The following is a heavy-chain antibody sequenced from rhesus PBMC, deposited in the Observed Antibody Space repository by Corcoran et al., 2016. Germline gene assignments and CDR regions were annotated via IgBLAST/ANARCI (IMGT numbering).Heavy chain of an antibody. V-gene: IGHV4S12*01. D-gene: IGHD6-31*01. CDR3: AKVPVRAAAGRWYFDI. CDR1: GGSISSGYCY. Sequence: QVQLQESGPGVVKPSETLSLTCAVSGGSISSGYCYWSWIRQHPGKGLEWIGGVYSNSASSKTTPSLKSRVTMSKDTSKNQFSLKLNSGTATDTAVYYCAKVPVRAAAGRWYFDIWGPGTPITISS. CDR2: VYSNSASS. J-gene: IGHJ2*01.